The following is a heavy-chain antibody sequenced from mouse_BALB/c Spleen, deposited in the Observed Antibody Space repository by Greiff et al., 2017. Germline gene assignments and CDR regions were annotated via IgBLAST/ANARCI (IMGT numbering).Heavy chain of an antibody. J-gene: IGHJ4*01. CDR1: GYTFTSYV. D-gene: IGHD2-10*02. Sequence: VHVKQSGPELVKPGASVKMSCKASGYTFTSYVMHWVKQKPGQGLEWIGYINPYNDGTKYNEKFKGKATLTSDKSSSTAYMELSSLTSEDSAVYYCARSTYGNYYAMDYWGQGTSVTVSS. CDR3: ARSTYGNYYAMDY. CDR2: INPYNDGT. V-gene: IGHV1-14*01.